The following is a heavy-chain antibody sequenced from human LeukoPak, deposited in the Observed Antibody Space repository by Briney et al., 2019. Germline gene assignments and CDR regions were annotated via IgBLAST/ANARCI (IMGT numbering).Heavy chain of an antibody. CDR2: IYYSGCT. Sequence: PSETLSLTCTVSGGSISSYYWSWIRQPPGKGLEWIGYIYYSGCTNYNPSLKSRVTISVDTSKNQFSLKLSSVTAADTAVYYCARALPTAMVTYYYYYMDVWGKGTTVTVSS. D-gene: IGHD5-18*01. J-gene: IGHJ6*03. CDR3: ARALPTAMVTYYYYYMDV. V-gene: IGHV4-59*01. CDR1: GGSISSYY.